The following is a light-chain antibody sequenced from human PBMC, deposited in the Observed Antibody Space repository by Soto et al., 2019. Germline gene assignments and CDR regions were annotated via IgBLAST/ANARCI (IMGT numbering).Light chain of an antibody. V-gene: IGKV1-27*01. CDR2: AAS. J-gene: IGKJ1*01. CDR3: QKYNSAPRT. Sequence: DIQMTQSPSSLSASVGDRVTITCRASQAFGNILAWYQQKQGKVPKLLIYAASTLQSGVPSRFSGSGSGTDFTLTISSLQPEDVATYYCQKYNSAPRTFGQGTKVEIK. CDR1: QAFGNI.